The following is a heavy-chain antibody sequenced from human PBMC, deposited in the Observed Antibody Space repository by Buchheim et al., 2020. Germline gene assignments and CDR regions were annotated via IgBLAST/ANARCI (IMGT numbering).Heavy chain of an antibody. CDR3: ARILAGPDYFDS. CDR2: IDWDDDK. Sequence: QVTLRESGPALVKPTQTLTLTCTFSGFSLSTSKMCVSWIRQPPRKALEWLARIDWDDDKYYSTSLKTRLTISKDTPKNQVVLTMTSMDPVDTATYYCARILAGPDYFDSWGQGTL. CDR1: GFSLSTSKMC. J-gene: IGHJ4*02. V-gene: IGHV2-70*15. D-gene: IGHD6-19*01.